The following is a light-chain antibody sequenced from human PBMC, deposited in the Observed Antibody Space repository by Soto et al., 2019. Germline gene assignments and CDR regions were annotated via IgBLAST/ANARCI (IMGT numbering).Light chain of an antibody. Sequence: QAALTQPLSVSCSPGQSVTIACLGTSADVAGYVSWYQQHPGKPPKLLIYDVNKRPSGVPDRFSGSKSGNTASLTISGLQAEDQADYYCCSYEGSFVNVFESGTNVTAL. CDR1: SADVAGY. J-gene: IGLJ1*01. V-gene: IGLV2-11*01. CDR2: DVN. CDR3: CSYEGSFVNV.